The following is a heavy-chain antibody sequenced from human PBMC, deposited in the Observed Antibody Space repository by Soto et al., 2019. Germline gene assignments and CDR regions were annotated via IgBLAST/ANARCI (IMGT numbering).Heavy chain of an antibody. CDR3: ARAMAYSSSWHFDY. Sequence: PSETLSLTCAVYGGSFSGYYWSWIRQPPGKGLEWIGEINHSGSTNYNPSLKSRVTILVDTSKNQFSLKLSSVTAADTAVYYCARAMAYSSSWHFDYWGQGTLVTVSS. V-gene: IGHV4-34*01. J-gene: IGHJ4*02. CDR1: GGSFSGYY. CDR2: INHSGST. D-gene: IGHD6-13*01.